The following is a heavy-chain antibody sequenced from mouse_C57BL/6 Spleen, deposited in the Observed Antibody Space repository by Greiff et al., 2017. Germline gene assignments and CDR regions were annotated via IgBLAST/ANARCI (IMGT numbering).Heavy chain of an antibody. D-gene: IGHD1-1*01. CDR3: ARYYGSSYYYAMDY. Sequence: QVQLKEPGAELVKPGASVKLSCKASGYTFTSYWMQWVKQRPGQGLEWIGEIDPSDSYTNYNQKFKGKATLTVDTSSSTAYMQLSSLTSEDSAVYYCARYYGSSYYYAMDYWGQGTSVTVSS. CDR1: GYTFTSYW. J-gene: IGHJ4*01. CDR2: IDPSDSYT. V-gene: IGHV1-50*01.